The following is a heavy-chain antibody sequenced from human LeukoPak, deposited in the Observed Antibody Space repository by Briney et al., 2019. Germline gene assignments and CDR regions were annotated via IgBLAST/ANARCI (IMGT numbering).Heavy chain of an antibody. V-gene: IGHV1-69*06. CDR1: GGTFSSYA. Sequence: ASVKVSCKASGGTFSSYAISWVRQAPGQGLEWMGGIIPIFGTANYAQKFQGRVTITADKSTSTAYMELSSLRSEDTAVYYCARLSGAAAGRDYWGQGTLVTVSS. J-gene: IGHJ4*02. CDR3: ARLSGAAAGRDY. D-gene: IGHD6-13*01. CDR2: IIPIFGTA.